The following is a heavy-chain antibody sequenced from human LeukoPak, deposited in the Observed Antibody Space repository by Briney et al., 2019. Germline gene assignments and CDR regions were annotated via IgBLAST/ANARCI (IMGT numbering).Heavy chain of an antibody. CDR2: IYPRDGST. CDR3: ARDQEGFDY. CDR1: GYTFTSNY. V-gene: IGHV1-46*01. J-gene: IGHJ4*02. Sequence: ASVKVSCKASGYTFTSNYIHWVRQAPGQGLEWMGMIYPRDGSTSYAQKFQGRVTVTRDTSASTVHMELSGLRSEDTAVYYCARDQEGFDYWGQGTLVTVSS.